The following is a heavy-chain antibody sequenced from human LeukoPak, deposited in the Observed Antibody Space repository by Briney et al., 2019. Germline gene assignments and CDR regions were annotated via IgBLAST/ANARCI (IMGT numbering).Heavy chain of an antibody. CDR2: IYPRDGST. CDR3: ARDQEGFDY. CDR1: GYTFTSNY. V-gene: IGHV1-46*01. J-gene: IGHJ4*02. Sequence: ASVKVSCKASGYTFTSNYIHWVRQAPGQGLEWMGMIYPRDGSTSYAQKFQGRVTVTRDTSASTVHMELSGLRSEDTAVYYCARDQEGFDYWGQGTLVTVSS.